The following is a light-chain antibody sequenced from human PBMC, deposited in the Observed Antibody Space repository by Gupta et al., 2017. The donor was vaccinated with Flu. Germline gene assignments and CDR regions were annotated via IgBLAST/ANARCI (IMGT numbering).Light chain of an antibody. J-gene: IGKJ2*01. CDR2: GAS. V-gene: IGKV3-20*01. Sequence: TLSLSAGERATLSGRARQSVKNNILTRYQQKPVQTPRLLIYGASSRATGIPDRFSGSGSGTDFTLTISRLELEDFPVYYCLREGISLSTFGQGTKLEIK. CDR3: LREGISLST. CDR1: QSVKNNI.